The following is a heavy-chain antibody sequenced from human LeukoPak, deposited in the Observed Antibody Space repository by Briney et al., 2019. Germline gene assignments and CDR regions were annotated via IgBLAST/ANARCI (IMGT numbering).Heavy chain of an antibody. CDR3: AGYYYESGGYDY. CDR1: GGSISSYY. V-gene: IGHV4-4*07. J-gene: IGHJ4*02. Sequence: SETLSLTYTVSGGSISSYYWSWIRQPAGKGLEWIGRIYTSGSTNYNPSLKSRVTMSVDTSKNQFSLKLSSVTAADTAVYYCAGYYYESGGYDYWGQGTLVTVSS. CDR2: IYTSGST. D-gene: IGHD3-22*01.